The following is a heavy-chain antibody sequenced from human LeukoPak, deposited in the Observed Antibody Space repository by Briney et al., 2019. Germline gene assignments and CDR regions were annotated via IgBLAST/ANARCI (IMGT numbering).Heavy chain of an antibody. CDR3: ARGIAAAGTSRYYYGMDV. Sequence: SVKVSCKASGYTFTGYYMHWVRQAPGQGLEWMGWINPNSGGTNYAQKFHGRVTMTRDTYISTAYMELSRLRSDDTAVYYCARGIAAAGTSRYYYGMDVWGQGTTVTVSS. CDR1: GYTFTGYY. D-gene: IGHD6-13*01. J-gene: IGHJ6*02. V-gene: IGHV1-2*02. CDR2: INPNSGGT.